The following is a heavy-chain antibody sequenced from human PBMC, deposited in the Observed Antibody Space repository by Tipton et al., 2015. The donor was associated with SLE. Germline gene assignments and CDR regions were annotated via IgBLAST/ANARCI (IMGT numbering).Heavy chain of an antibody. Sequence: GSLRLSCAASGFTFSNAWMSWVRQAPGKGLEWVGRIKSKTDGGTTDYAAPVKGRSTISRDDSKNTLYLQMNSLKTEDTAVYYCTTVIAARPGFDYWGQGTLVTVSS. CDR1: GFTFSNAW. J-gene: IGHJ4*02. V-gene: IGHV3-15*01. CDR2: IKSKTDGGTT. D-gene: IGHD6-6*01. CDR3: TTVIAARPGFDY.